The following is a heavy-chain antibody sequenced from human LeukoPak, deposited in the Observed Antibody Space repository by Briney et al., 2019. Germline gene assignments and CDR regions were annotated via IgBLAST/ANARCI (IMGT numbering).Heavy chain of an antibody. CDR2: IYYSGGT. J-gene: IGHJ6*03. D-gene: IGHD6-13*01. V-gene: IGHV4-59*01. Sequence: SEALSLTCTDSGGSISSYYWSWIRQPPGKGLEWIGYIYYSGGTNYNASLKSRVTISVDTSKNQFSLKLSSVTAADTAVYYCASYGSSFHRYYYYMDVWGKGTTVTVSS. CDR3: ASYGSSFHRYYYYMDV. CDR1: GGSISSYY.